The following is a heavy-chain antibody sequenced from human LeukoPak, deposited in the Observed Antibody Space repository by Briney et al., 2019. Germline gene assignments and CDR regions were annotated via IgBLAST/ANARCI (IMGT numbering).Heavy chain of an antibody. CDR3: AKEAMYYDNSGSNWFDP. V-gene: IGHV3-23*01. D-gene: IGHD3-22*01. CDR2: IGGSGGNT. CDR1: GFSFSTYG. J-gene: IGHJ5*02. Sequence: GGSLRLSCGASGFSFSTYGMSWVRQAPGKGLEWVSGIGGSGGNTHYADSVKGRFTISRDKSKNTLYLQMNSLRAEDTAMYYCAKEAMYYDNSGSNWFDPWGQGTLVIVSS.